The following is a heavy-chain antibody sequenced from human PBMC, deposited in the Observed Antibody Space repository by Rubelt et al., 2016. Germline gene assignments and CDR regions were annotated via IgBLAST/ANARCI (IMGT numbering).Heavy chain of an antibody. CDR2: IYTSGNT. CDR1: GGSFRGYY. J-gene: IGHJ4*02. V-gene: IGHV4-59*10. Sequence: QVQLQQWGAGLLKPSETLSLTCAVYGGSFRGYYWSWIRQPAGKGLEWIGRIYTSGNTNFNPSLKSRVTMSVDTSKNQFSLRLNSVTAADTAVYYCARAGDPQQWLDNYFDYWGQGTLVTVSS. CDR3: ARAGDPQQWLDNYFDY. D-gene: IGHD6-19*01.